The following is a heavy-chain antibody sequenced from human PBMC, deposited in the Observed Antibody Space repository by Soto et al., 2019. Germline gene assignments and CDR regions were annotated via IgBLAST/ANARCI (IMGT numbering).Heavy chain of an antibody. Sequence: GGSLRLSCAASGFTFSSYEMNWVRQAPGKGLEWLSHISNSGSTMYYADSVKGRFTISRDNAKNSLYLQMNSLRAEDTAVYYCARGREVVATYYHYYYGMDVWGQGTTVTVS. V-gene: IGHV3-48*03. CDR1: GFTFSSYE. CDR3: ARGREVVATYYHYYYGMDV. D-gene: IGHD2-15*01. J-gene: IGHJ6*02. CDR2: ISNSGSTM.